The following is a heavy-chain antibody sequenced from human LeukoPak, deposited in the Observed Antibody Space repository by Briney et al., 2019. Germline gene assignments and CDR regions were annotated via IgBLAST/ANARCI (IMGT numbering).Heavy chain of an antibody. Sequence: GGSLRLSCAASGFTFSNSAMYWVRQAPRKGLECVSVISTNGDRTYYADSVKGRFTISRDNSKNTLYLQMGSLRADDMAVYYCARGVAISSSGWYDTFDYWGQGALVTISS. D-gene: IGHD6-19*01. CDR3: ARGVAISSSGWYDTFDY. CDR2: ISTNGDRT. V-gene: IGHV3-64*02. J-gene: IGHJ4*02. CDR1: GFTFSNSA.